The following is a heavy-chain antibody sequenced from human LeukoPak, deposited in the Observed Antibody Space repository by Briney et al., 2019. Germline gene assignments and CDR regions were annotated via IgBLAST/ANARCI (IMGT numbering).Heavy chain of an antibody. J-gene: IGHJ6*02. CDR2: IRLTSNSM. Sequence: PGGSLRLSCVASGFPLSSAWMNWVRQAPGKGLEWVSSIRLTSNSMSYADSVRGRFTISRDNSKNTLYLQMNSLRAEDTAVYYCAKDRRDFWSGYPDYYYYGMDVWGQGTTVTVSS. CDR1: GFPLSSAW. CDR3: AKDRRDFWSGYPDYYYYGMDV. D-gene: IGHD3-3*01. V-gene: IGHV3-48*01.